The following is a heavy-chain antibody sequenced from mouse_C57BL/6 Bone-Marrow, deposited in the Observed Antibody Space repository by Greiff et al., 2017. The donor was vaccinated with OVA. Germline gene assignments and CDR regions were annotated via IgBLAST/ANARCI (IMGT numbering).Heavy chain of an antibody. CDR1: GYTFTDYY. J-gene: IGHJ1*03. V-gene: IGHV1-19*01. CDR3: APAGWYFDV. CDR2: INPYNGGT. Sequence: EVKLMESGPVLVKPGASVKMSCKASGYTFTDYYMNWVKQSHGQSLEWIGVINPYNGGTSYNQKFKGKATLTVDKSSSTAYMELNSLTSEDSAVYCCAPAGWYFDVWGTGTTVTVSA.